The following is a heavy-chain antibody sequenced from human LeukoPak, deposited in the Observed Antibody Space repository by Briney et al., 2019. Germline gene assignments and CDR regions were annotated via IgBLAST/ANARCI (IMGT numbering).Heavy chain of an antibody. V-gene: IGHV4-34*01. J-gene: IGHJ4*02. CDR3: ARRAVVSDY. CDR1: GGSFSGYH. Sequence: SETLSLTCAVYGGSFSGYHWSWIRQPPGKGLEWIGEINHSGSTNYNPSLKSRVTISVDTSKNQFSLKLSSVTAADTAVYYCARRAVVSDYWGQGTLVTVSS. D-gene: IGHD3-22*01. CDR2: INHSGST.